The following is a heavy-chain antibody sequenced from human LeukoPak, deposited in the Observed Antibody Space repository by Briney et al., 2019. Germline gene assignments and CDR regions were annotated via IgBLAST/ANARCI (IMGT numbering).Heavy chain of an antibody. CDR1: GFTLSSYW. CDR3: ARVGWLQYFFDY. V-gene: IGHV3-7*03. J-gene: IGHJ4*02. CDR2: IKQDGSEK. D-gene: IGHD5-24*01. Sequence: GGSLRLSCAASGFTLSSYWMSWVRQAPGKGQEWVANIKQDGSEKYYVDSVKGRFTISRDNAKNSLYLQMNSLRAEDTAVYYCARVGWLQYFFDYWGQGTLVTVSS.